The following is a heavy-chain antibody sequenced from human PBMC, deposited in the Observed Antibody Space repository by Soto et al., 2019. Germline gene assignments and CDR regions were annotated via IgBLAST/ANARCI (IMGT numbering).Heavy chain of an antibody. V-gene: IGHV5-51*01. J-gene: IGHJ4*02. D-gene: IGHD6-6*01. CDR3: ARQGAGAARYFGY. Sequence: PGVLQKVPWSVAGCRCASYCGRWMSKKTGKGLEWMGIIYPGDSDTRYSPSFQGQVTISADKSISTAYLQWSSLKASDTAMYYCARQGAGAARYFGYWGQGTLVTVSS. CDR2: IYPGDSDT. CDR1: GCRCASYC.